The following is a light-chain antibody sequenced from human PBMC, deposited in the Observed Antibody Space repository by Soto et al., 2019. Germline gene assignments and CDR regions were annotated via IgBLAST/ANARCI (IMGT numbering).Light chain of an antibody. CDR1: QSVHTF. CDR2: GAC. V-gene: IGKV3-20*01. Sequence: EIVLTQSPDTLSLSPGEGASLSCRASQSVHTFLAWYQQKPGQAPRLLIYGACARATGIPDRFSGGGSETDFTLTLSSLESEDSAVYYCQQYGMSPVTFGGGTKVDIK. CDR3: QQYGMSPVT. J-gene: IGKJ4*01.